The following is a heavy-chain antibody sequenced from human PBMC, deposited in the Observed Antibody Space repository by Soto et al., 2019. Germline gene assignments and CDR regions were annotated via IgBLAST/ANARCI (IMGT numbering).Heavy chain of an antibody. D-gene: IGHD5-12*01. CDR2: INHSGST. V-gene: IGHV4-34*01. CDR3: ARAPQIVAMGRPFDY. Sequence: SETLSLTCAFYVGSFSGYSWNWIRQPPGKGLEWIGEINHSGSTNYNPSLKSRVTISLDTSKNQFSLRLTSLTAADTAVYFCARAPQIVAMGRPFDYWGQGILVTVSS. J-gene: IGHJ4*02. CDR1: VGSFSGYS.